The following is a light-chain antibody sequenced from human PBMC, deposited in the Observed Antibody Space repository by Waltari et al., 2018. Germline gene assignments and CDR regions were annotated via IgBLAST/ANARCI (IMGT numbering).Light chain of an antibody. Sequence: QSALTQPRSVSGSPGQSVTISCTGSSSDIGAYNYVSWYQQHPGKAPKLMFYDVSERPSGVPDLFSGSKSGNTASLTISGLQAEDEADYHCSSYVGTLVFGGGTKLTVL. V-gene: IGLV2-11*01. CDR2: DVS. CDR1: SSDIGAYNY. J-gene: IGLJ2*01. CDR3: SSYVGTLV.